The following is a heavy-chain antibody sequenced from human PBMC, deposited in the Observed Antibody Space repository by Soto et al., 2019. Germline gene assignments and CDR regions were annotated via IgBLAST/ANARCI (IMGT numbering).Heavy chain of an antibody. CDR3: AKNVLRSLDAPQNFDY. V-gene: IGHV3-23*01. Sequence: GGSLRLSCAASGLTFSSYAMSWVRQAPGKGLEWVSAISGSGGSTYYADSGKGGFTISRTNSKNTLFLQRNSLRAEDTAVYYCAKNVLRSLDAPQNFDYWGQGTLVTVSS. D-gene: IGHD3-3*01. J-gene: IGHJ4*02. CDR2: ISGSGGST. CDR1: GLTFSSYA.